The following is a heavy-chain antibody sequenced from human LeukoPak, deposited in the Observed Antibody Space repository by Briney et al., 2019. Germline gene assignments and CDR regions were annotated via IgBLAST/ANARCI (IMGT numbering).Heavy chain of an antibody. Sequence: GGSLRLSCAASGFTFDDFGRSRVRQGPGKGLEWVSGINWNGGSTGYADSVKGRFTISRDNAKKSLYLQMNSLRAEDTALYYCARAPMTTVTTIDYWGQGTLVTVSS. V-gene: IGHV3-20*04. J-gene: IGHJ4*02. D-gene: IGHD4-17*01. CDR1: GFTFDDFG. CDR3: ARAPMTTVTTIDY. CDR2: INWNGGST.